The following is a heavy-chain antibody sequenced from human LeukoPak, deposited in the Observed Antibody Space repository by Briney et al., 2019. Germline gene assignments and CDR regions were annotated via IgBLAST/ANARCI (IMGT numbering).Heavy chain of an antibody. CDR2: IKQDGSEK. CDR3: ARYIVVVPAAITESTDNWFDP. V-gene: IGHV3-7*01. J-gene: IGHJ5*02. D-gene: IGHD2-2*01. Sequence: PGGSLRLSCAASGFTFSSYWMSWVRQAPGKGLEWVANIKQDGSEKYYVDSVKGRFTISRDNAKNSLYLQMNSLRAEDTAVYYCARYIVVVPAAITESTDNWFDPWGQGTLVTVSS. CDR1: GFTFSSYW.